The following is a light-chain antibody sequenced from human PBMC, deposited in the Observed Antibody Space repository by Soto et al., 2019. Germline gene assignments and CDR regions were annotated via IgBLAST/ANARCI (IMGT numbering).Light chain of an antibody. CDR3: QQYNSYSS. V-gene: IGKV1-5*03. J-gene: IGKJ1*01. CDR2: KAS. Sequence: DIQMTQSPSTLSGSVGDRVTITCRASQSISSWLAWYQQKPGKAPKLLIYKASSLESGAPSRFSGSGSGTEFTLTISSLQPDDFATYYCQQYNSYSSVGQGTKVDIK. CDR1: QSISSW.